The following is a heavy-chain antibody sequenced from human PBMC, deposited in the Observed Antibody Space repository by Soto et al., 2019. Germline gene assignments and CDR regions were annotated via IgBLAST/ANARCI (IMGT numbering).Heavy chain of an antibody. CDR1: GDSIISSDFY. J-gene: IGHJ5*02. D-gene: IGHD3-3*02. CDR3: ARHSLALRKNNWFDP. CDR2: IFYLGSS. Sequence: SETLSLTCSVSGDSIISSDFYWGWVRQPPGKGLEWIGSIFYLGSSYYNPSLKSRVTMSVDTSKNQFSLRLRSVTAADTALYFCARHSLALRKNNWFDPWCQG. V-gene: IGHV4-39*01.